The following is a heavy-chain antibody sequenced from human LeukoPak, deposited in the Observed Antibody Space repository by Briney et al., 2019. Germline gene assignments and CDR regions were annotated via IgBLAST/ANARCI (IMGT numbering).Heavy chain of an antibody. D-gene: IGHD3-16*02. V-gene: IGHV3-48*04. CDR2: SADGSTTK. CDR1: GFPFGDFG. CDR3: ARRSLEGFDY. Sequence: GGSLRLSCVGPGFPFGDFGMSWVRQAPGKGLEWVSYSADGSTTKYYADSVKGRFIISRDNAKKSLYLKMNSLRAEDTAVYYCARRSLEGFDYWGQGTLVIVSS. J-gene: IGHJ4*02.